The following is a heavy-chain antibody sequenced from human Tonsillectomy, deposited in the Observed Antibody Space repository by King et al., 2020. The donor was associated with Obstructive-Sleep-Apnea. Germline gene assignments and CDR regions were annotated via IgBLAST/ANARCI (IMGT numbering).Heavy chain of an antibody. CDR1: GFSLSTSGMC. CDR3: ARMTSWDVLLRSWTIDY. CDR2: IDWDDDK. V-gene: IGHV2-70*11. Sequence: VTLKESGPALVKPTQTLTLTCTFSGFSLSTSGMCVSWIRQPPGKALEWLARIDWDDDKYYSTSLKTRLTISKDTSKNQVVLTMTNMDPVDTATYYCARMTSWDVLLRSWTIDYWGQGTLVTVSS. D-gene: IGHD5-12*01. J-gene: IGHJ4*02.